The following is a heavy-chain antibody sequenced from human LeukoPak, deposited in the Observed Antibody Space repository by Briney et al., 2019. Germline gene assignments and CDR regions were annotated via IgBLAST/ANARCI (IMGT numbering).Heavy chain of an antibody. CDR3: AKGSLLQYYYMDV. CDR2: ISWDGGST. Sequence: GGSLRLSCAASGFTFDDYAMHWVRQAPGKGLEWVSLISWDGGSTYYADSVKGRFTISRDNSKNSLYLQMNSLRVEDTALYYCAKGSLLQYYYMDVWGKGTTVTVSS. J-gene: IGHJ6*03. CDR1: GFTFDDYA. V-gene: IGHV3-43D*03. D-gene: IGHD6-19*01.